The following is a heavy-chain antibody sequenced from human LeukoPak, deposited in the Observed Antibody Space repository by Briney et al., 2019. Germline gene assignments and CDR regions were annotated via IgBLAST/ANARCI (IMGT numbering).Heavy chain of an antibody. CDR1: GFTFSSYW. D-gene: IGHD3-16*02. J-gene: IGHJ4*02. CDR2: INSDGTST. V-gene: IGHV3-74*01. CDR3: ARNSVWGNYRYFDY. Sequence: GGSLRLSCAASGFTFSSYWMHWVRQAPGKGLVWVSRINSDGTSTSNADSVKGRFTISRDNAKNTLYLQMNSLRAEDTAVYYCARNSVWGNYRYFDYWGQGTLVTVSS.